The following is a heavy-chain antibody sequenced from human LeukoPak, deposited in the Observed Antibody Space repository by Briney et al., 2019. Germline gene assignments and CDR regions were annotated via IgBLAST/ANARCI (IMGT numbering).Heavy chain of an antibody. Sequence: PGGSLRLSCAASGFTFSSYGMHWVRQAPGKGLEWVAVISYDGSNKYYADSVKGRFTISRDNSKNTLYLQMNSLRAEDTAVYYCASGAPLNYYDSSGYIYRYWGQGTLVTVSS. D-gene: IGHD3-22*01. V-gene: IGHV3-30*03. J-gene: IGHJ4*02. CDR1: GFTFSSYG. CDR2: ISYDGSNK. CDR3: ASGAPLNYYDSSGYIYRY.